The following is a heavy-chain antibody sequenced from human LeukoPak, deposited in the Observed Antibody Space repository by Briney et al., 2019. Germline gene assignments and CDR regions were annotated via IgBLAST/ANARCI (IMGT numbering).Heavy chain of an antibody. V-gene: IGHV4-61*01. Sequence: SETLSLTCTVSGGSVSSGNYYWSWIRQPPGKGLEWIGYNYYSGSTNYNPSLKSRVTISVDTSKNQFSLNLSSVTAADTAMYYCARDRSPEGYYDSSHWDYYHGMDVWGQGTTVTVSS. D-gene: IGHD3-22*01. CDR2: NYYSGST. CDR1: GGSVSSGNYY. CDR3: ARDRSPEGYYDSSHWDYYHGMDV. J-gene: IGHJ6*02.